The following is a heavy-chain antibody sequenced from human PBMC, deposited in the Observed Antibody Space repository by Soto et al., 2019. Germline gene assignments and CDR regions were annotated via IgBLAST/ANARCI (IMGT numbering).Heavy chain of an antibody. CDR2: ISSSSSTI. CDR3: ARDLGSSWYPEYFQH. Sequence: EVQLVESGGGLVQPGGSLRLSCAASGFTFSSYSMNWVRQAPGKGREWVSYISSSSSTIYYADSVKGRFTISRDNAKNSLYLQMNSLRAEDTAVYYCARDLGSSWYPEYFQHWGQGTLVTVSS. J-gene: IGHJ1*01. CDR1: GFTFSSYS. V-gene: IGHV3-48*01. D-gene: IGHD6-13*01.